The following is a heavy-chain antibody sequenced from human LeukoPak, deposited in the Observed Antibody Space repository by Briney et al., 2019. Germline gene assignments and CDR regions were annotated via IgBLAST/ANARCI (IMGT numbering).Heavy chain of an antibody. D-gene: IGHD3-9*01. Sequence: GGSLRLSCAASGFTFSSYSMNWVRQAPGKGLEWVSAISGSGGSTYYADSVKGRFTISRDNSKNTLYLQMNSLRAEDTAVYYCAKGGYFDWGINYWGQGTLVTVSS. J-gene: IGHJ4*02. CDR2: ISGSGGST. CDR1: GFTFSSYS. CDR3: AKGGYFDWGINY. V-gene: IGHV3-23*01.